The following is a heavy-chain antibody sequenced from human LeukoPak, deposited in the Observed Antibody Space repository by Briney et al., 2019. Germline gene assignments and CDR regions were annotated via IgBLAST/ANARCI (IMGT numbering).Heavy chain of an antibody. CDR3: AKFQVVVSTGEQDAFDI. CDR2: ISGSGGST. J-gene: IGHJ3*02. CDR1: GFTFSSYA. D-gene: IGHD7-27*01. V-gene: IGHV3-23*01. Sequence: PGGSLRLSCAASGFTFSSYAMSWVRQAPGKGLEWVSAISGSGGSTYYADSVKGRFTISRDNSKNTLYLQMNSLRAEDTAVYYCAKFQVVVSTGEQDAFDIWGQGTMVTVSS.